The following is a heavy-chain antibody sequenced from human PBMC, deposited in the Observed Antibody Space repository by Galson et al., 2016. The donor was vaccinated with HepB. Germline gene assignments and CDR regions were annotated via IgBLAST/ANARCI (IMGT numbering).Heavy chain of an antibody. V-gene: IGHV3-30-3*01. CDR2: ISHDGSNK. J-gene: IGHJ4*02. Sequence: SLRLSCAASGFTFSSYAMHWVRQAPGKGLEWVAVISHDGSNKYFAGSVKGRFTISRDNPKNTLYLQMNSLRAEDTAVYHCARDHLEYSFSGSYYNAWGSPDYWGQGTLVTVSS. D-gene: IGHD3-10*01. CDR3: ARDHLEYSFSGSYYNAWGSPDY. CDR1: GFTFSSYA.